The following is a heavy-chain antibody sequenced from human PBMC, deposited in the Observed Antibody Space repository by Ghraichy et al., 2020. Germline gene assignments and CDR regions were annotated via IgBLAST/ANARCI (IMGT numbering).Heavy chain of an antibody. J-gene: IGHJ5*02. Sequence: SETLSLTCTVAGGSISSDYWGWLRQPPGKSLAWIGYIYYSGSTNYHHSLKSRVTISVDTSKNQFSLQLSSVTAADTTVYYCARVAYSSGWYWFDPWGQGTLVTVS. CDR3: ARVAYSSGWYWFDP. CDR1: GGSISSDY. V-gene: IGHV4-59*01. CDR2: IYYSGST. D-gene: IGHD6-19*01.